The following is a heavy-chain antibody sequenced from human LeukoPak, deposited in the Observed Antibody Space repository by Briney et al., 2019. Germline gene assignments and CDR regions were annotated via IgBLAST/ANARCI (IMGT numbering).Heavy chain of an antibody. D-gene: IGHD6-19*01. J-gene: IGHJ4*02. V-gene: IGHV4-59*01. CDR2: IYYSGST. Sequence: SETLSLTCTVSGGSISIYYWSWIRQPPGKGLEWIGYIYYSGSTNYNPSLKSRVTISVDTSKNQFSLKLSSVTAADTAVYYCARTAVAGTGPLGYWGQGTLVTVSS. CDR3: ARTAVAGTGPLGY. CDR1: GGSISIYY.